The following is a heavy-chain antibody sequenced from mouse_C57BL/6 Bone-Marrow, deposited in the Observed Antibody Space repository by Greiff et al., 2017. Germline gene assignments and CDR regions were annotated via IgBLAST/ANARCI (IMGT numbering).Heavy chain of an antibody. Sequence: VQLQQPGAELVKPGASVKMSCKASGYTFTSYWITWVKQRPGQGLEWIGDIYPGSGSTNYNEKFKSKATLTVATSSSTAYMQLSSLTSEDSAVYYCARYGGYLPTCFAYWGQGTLVTVSA. V-gene: IGHV1-55*01. D-gene: IGHD2-3*01. CDR1: GYTFTSYW. J-gene: IGHJ3*01. CDR2: IYPGSGST. CDR3: ARYGGYLPTCFAY.